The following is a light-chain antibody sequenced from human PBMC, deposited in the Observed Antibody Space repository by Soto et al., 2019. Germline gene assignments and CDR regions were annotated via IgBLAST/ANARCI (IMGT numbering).Light chain of an antibody. CDR3: MHTIQPLLT. V-gene: IGKV2-28*01. J-gene: IGKJ2*01. CDR1: QSLLHSNGYNY. CDR2: LAS. Sequence: DSVMTQSPLSLPVTPGEPASISCRSSQSLLHSNGYNYLDGYLQKPGQSPLLLIYLASNRAPGVPDRFRGSGSGKDFTLTISRLEAEDVGVYYCMHTIQPLLTLGQGTNLEIK.